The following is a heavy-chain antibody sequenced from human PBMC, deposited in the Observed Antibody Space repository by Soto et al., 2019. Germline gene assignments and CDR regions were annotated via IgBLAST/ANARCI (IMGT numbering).Heavy chain of an antibody. J-gene: IGHJ4*02. CDR2: ISSSSSYT. Sequence: QVQLVESGGGLVKPGGSLRLSCAASGFTFSDYYMSWIRQAPGKGLEWVSYISSSSSYTNYADSVKGRFTISRDNAKNSLYLQMNSLRAEDTAVYYCARRHGPPYSYTYYFDYWGQGTLVTVSS. CDR1: GFTFSDYY. V-gene: IGHV3-11*05. D-gene: IGHD5-18*01. CDR3: ARRHGPPYSYTYYFDY.